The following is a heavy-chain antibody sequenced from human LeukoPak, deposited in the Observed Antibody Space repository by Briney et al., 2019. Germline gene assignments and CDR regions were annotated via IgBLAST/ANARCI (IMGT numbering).Heavy chain of an antibody. Sequence: ASVKVCCKASGYTFTSYGISWVRQAPGQGLEWMGWISAYNGNTNYAQKLQGRVTMTTDTSTSTAYMELRSLRSDDTAVYYCARVLWPYYDILTGYFDYWGQGTLVTVSS. CDR1: GYTFTSYG. D-gene: IGHD3-9*01. J-gene: IGHJ4*02. CDR3: ARVLWPYYDILTGYFDY. CDR2: ISAYNGNT. V-gene: IGHV1-18*01.